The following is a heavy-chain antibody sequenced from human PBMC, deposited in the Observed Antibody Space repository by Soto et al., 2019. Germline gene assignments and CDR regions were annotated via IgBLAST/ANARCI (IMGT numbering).Heavy chain of an antibody. V-gene: IGHV3-30-3*01. CDR3: AKVTATVAGNY. D-gene: IGHD6-19*01. CDR2: ILHDGNNK. Sequence: PGGSLRLSCAASGFTFSNYIMHWVRQAPGKGLEWVAIILHDGNNKYYADSVKGRFTISRDNSKNTLYLQMNSLRAEDTAVYYCAKVTATVAGNYWGQGTLVTVSS. CDR1: GFTFSNYI. J-gene: IGHJ4*02.